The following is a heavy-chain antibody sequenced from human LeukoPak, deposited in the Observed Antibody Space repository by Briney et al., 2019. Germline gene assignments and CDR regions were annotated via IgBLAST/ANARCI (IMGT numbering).Heavy chain of an antibody. CDR2: IYYCGST. CDR1: GVPISRYY. V-gene: IGHV4-59*08. Sequence: ETLSLPCTVSGVPISRYYWLWIRQPPGKGLEWMGYIYYCGSTNYNPCLRSRVNISLNTSNTQSSLKLSSVTAANTAVYYCAKVGSTSSIMVRGVSHSTHYGMDVWGQGTTVTVSS. J-gene: IGHJ6*02. D-gene: IGHD3-10*01. CDR3: AKVGSTSSIMVRGVSHSTHYGMDV.